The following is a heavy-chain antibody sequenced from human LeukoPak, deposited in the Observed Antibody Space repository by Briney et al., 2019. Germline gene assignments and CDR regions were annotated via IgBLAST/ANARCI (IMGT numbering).Heavy chain of an antibody. D-gene: IGHD2-21*01. V-gene: IGHV3-23*01. CDR3: AKVNPAYSAKTFDY. Sequence: GGSLRLSCAASGFTFSSCAMNCVRQAPGKGLEWVSAISGSGHVTYYADSVKGRFTISRDNSKNTLYLQMNSLRAVDAAVYYCAKVNPAYSAKTFDYWGQGTLVTVSS. CDR2: ISGSGHVT. CDR1: GFTFSSCA. J-gene: IGHJ4*02.